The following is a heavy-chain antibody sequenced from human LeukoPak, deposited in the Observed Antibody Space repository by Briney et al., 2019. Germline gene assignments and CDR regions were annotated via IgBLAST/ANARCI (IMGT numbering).Heavy chain of an antibody. V-gene: IGHV4-59*12. D-gene: IGHD3-3*01. Sequence: SETLSLTCTVSGGSISSYYWSWIRQPPGKGLEWIGYIYYSGSTNYNPSLKSRVTISVDTSKNQFSLKLSSVTAADTAVYYCARDSPHRTYYDFWSGHKDVWGKGTTVTVSS. CDR1: GGSISSYY. CDR2: IYYSGST. J-gene: IGHJ6*04. CDR3: ARDSPHRTYYDFWSGHKDV.